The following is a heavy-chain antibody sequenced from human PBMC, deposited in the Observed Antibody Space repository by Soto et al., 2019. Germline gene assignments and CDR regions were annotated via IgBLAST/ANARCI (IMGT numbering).Heavy chain of an antibody. D-gene: IGHD3-9*01. J-gene: IGHJ5*02. CDR3: ATLHRGLRYFDWLSDNWLDP. V-gene: IGHV1-24*01. CDR2: FDPEDGET. CDR1: GYTLTELS. Sequence: SVKVSCKVSGYTLTELSMHWVRQAPGKGLEWMGGFDPEDGETIYAQKFQGRVTMTEDTSTDTAYMELSSLRSEDTAVYYCATLHRGLRYFDWLSDNWLDPWGKGTLVTVS.